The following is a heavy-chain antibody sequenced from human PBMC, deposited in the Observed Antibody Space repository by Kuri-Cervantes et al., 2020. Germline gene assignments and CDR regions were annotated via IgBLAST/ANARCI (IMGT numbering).Heavy chain of an antibody. J-gene: IGHJ6*02. V-gene: IGHV3-48*02. D-gene: IGHD4-23*01. Sequence: GGSLRLSCAVSGFTVGRYSIYWVRQAPGKGLEWLSYISGTGSTIYYADSVKGRFTISRDNAKNSLYLQMNSLRDEDAAVYYCARDWSTVGGMDVWGQGTTVTVSS. CDR1: GFTVGRYS. CDR2: ISGTGSTI. CDR3: ARDWSTVGGMDV.